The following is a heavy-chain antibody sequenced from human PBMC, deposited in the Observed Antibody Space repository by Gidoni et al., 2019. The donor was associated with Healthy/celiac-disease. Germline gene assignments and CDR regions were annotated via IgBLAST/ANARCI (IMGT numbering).Heavy chain of an antibody. CDR2: ISGDGGST. CDR3: AKDWLPGYERDGYNHLDY. Sequence: EVQLVESGGGVVQPGGSLRLSCAASGFTFDDYAMHWVRQAPGKGLEWVSLISGDGGSTYYADSVKGRFTISRDNSKNSLYLQMNSLRTEDTALYYCAKDWLPGYERDGYNHLDYWGQGTLVTVSS. V-gene: IGHV3-43*02. CDR1: GFTFDDYA. D-gene: IGHD5-12*01. J-gene: IGHJ4*02.